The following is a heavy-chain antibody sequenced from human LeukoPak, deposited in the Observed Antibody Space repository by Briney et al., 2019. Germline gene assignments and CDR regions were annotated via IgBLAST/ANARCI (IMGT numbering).Heavy chain of an antibody. CDR3: ARDWGRAVAVPYGMDV. D-gene: IGHD6-19*01. CDR1: GGTFSSYA. J-gene: IGHJ6*02. CDR2: ISAYNGNT. Sequence: GASVKVSCKASGGTFSSYAISWVRQATGQGLEWMGGISAYNGNTNYAQKLQGRVTMTTDTSTSTAYMELRSLRSDDTAVYYCARDWGRAVAVPYGMDVWGQGTTVTVSS. V-gene: IGHV1-18*01.